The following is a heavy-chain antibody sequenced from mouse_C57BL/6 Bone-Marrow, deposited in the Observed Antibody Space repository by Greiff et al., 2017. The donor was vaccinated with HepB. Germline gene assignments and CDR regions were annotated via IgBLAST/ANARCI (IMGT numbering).Heavy chain of an antibody. D-gene: IGHD2-10*02. CDR2: ISYSGST. V-gene: IGHV3-1*01. CDR1: GYSITSGYD. J-gene: IGHJ1*03. CDR3: ARGTSMVIDWYFDV. Sequence: EVQLQESGPGMVKPSQSLSLTCTVTGYSITSGYDWHWIRHFPGNKLEWMGYISYSGSTNYNPSLKSRISITHDTSKNHFFLKLNSVTTEDTATYCCARGTSMVIDWYFDVWGTVTTVTVSS.